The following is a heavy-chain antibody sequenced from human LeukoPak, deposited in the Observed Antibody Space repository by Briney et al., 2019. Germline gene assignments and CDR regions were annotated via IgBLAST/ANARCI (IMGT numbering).Heavy chain of an antibody. J-gene: IGHJ4*02. CDR3: AKDSSIFDY. Sequence: GGSLRLSFAASGFTFSSYGMSWVRQAPGKGLEWASAISGSGGSTYYADSVKGRFTISRDNSKNTLYLQMNSLRAEDTAVYYCAKDSSIFDYWGQGTLVTVSS. CDR1: GFTFSSYG. D-gene: IGHD2-2*01. V-gene: IGHV3-23*01. CDR2: ISGSGGST.